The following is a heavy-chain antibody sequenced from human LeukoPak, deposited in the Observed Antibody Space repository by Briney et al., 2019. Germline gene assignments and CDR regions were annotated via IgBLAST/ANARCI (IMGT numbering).Heavy chain of an antibody. V-gene: IGHV1-2*02. J-gene: IGHJ5*02. CDR2: INPNSGGT. CDR1: GYTFTGYY. Sequence: ASVRVSCKASGYTFTGYYMHWVRRAPGQGLEWMGWINPNSGGTNYAQKFQGRVTMTRDTSISTAYMELSRLRSDDTAVYYCARESSFLPDWFDPWGQGTLVTVSS. D-gene: IGHD6-13*01. CDR3: ARESSFLPDWFDP.